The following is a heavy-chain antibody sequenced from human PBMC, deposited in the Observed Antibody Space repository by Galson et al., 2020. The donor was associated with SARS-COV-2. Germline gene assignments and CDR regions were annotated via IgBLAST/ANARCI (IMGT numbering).Heavy chain of an antibody. CDR3: ARHSTRGPAALLSEFDY. V-gene: IGHV5-51*01. CDR1: GYTFSDYW. J-gene: IGHJ4*02. Sequence: GESLKISCKGSGYTFSDYWIDWVRQMPGKGLEWMGFIYPDDSDTRYSLSFQGQVSISADNSTNTVYLQWTSLKASDTAIYYCARHSTRGPAALLSEFDYWGQGTLGTVSS. CDR2: IYPDDSDT. D-gene: IGHD2-2*01.